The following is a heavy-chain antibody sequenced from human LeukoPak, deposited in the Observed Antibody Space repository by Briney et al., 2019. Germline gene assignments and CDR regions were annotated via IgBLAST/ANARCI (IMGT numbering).Heavy chain of an antibody. J-gene: IGHJ4*02. V-gene: IGHV3-48*04. CDR3: ARDHRYAFDN. Sequence: PGGSLRLSCAASGFTFSDYSMNWVRQAPGKGLEWISYVGISSGNTKYADSVKGRFTISGDSAKNSVFLQMNGLRVEDKAVYYCARDHRYAFDNWGQGTLVTVSS. CDR2: VGISSGNT. D-gene: IGHD5-12*01. CDR1: GFTFSDYS.